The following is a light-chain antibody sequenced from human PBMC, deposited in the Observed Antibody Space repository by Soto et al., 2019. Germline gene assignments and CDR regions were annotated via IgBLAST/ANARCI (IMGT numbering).Light chain of an antibody. CDR1: QSALYTANNKNN. CDR3: QQYNSVPIT. J-gene: IGKJ5*01. CDR2: WAS. Sequence: IVMTQSPDSLAVSLGERATINCKSSQSALYTANNKNNISWYQQKSGQPPKLLIYWASTRESGVPDRFSGGGSGTDFTLTISSLQAEDVAVYYCQQYNSVPITFGQGTRLEIK. V-gene: IGKV4-1*01.